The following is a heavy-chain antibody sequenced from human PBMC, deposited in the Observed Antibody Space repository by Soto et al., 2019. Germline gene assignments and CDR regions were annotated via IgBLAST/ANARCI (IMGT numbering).Heavy chain of an antibody. V-gene: IGHV1-69*06. J-gene: IGHJ6*02. CDR1: GGTFSSYA. Sequence: AVKVSCKASGGTFSSYAISWVRQAPGQGLEWMGGIIPIFGTANYAQKFQGRVTITADKSTSTAYMELSSLRSEDTAVYYCARGDVDXAMVNGLRDYYYYGMDVWGQGTTVTVSS. CDR2: IIPIFGTA. CDR3: ARGDVDXAMVNGLRDYYYYGMDV. D-gene: IGHD5-18*01.